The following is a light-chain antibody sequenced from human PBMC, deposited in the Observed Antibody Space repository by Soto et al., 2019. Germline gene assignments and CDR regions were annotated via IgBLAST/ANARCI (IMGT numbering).Light chain of an antibody. CDR3: QQYNSYSTWT. V-gene: IGKV1-9*01. CDR2: AAS. Sequence: DIQLTQSPSFLSASVGDRVTITCRASQGISSYLAWYHKKPGKAPKLLMYAASTLQSGVPSRFSGSGSGTEFTLTISSLQPDDFATYYCQQYNSYSTWTFGQGTKVDI. CDR1: QGISSY. J-gene: IGKJ1*01.